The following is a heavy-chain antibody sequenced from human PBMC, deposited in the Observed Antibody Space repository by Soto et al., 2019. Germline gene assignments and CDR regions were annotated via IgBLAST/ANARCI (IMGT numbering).Heavy chain of an antibody. CDR1: GGTFSSYT. Sequence: ASVKVSCKASGGTFSSYTISWVRQAPGQGLEWMGRIIPILGIANYAQKFQGRVTITADKSTSTAYMELSSLRSEDTAVYYCAREGEYSPYLDPWGQGTLVTVSS. J-gene: IGHJ5*02. CDR3: AREGEYSPYLDP. V-gene: IGHV1-69*04. D-gene: IGHD5-18*01. CDR2: IIPILGIA.